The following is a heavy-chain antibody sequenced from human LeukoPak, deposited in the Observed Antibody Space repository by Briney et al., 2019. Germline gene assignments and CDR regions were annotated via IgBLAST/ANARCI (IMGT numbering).Heavy chain of an antibody. J-gene: IGHJ4*02. Sequence: SGGGVVQPGRSLRLSCAASGFTFSSYAMHGVRQAPGKGLEWVAVISYDGSNKYYADSVKGRFTISRDNSKNTLYLQMNSLRAEDTAVYYCARGIPYSGYDGGFDYWGQGTLVTVSS. D-gene: IGHD5-12*01. CDR1: GFTFSSYA. CDR2: ISYDGSNK. CDR3: ARGIPYSGYDGGFDY. V-gene: IGHV3-30-3*01.